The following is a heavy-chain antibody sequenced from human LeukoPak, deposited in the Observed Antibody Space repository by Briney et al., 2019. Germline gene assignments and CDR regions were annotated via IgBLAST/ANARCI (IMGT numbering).Heavy chain of an antibody. CDR2: IKADDGNT. Sequence: GGSLRLSCAASGFTFSNYAMTWVCQAPGRGPEWVSAIKADDGNTYYADSAQGRFRIFRDNSKNMLYLEMNSLRAEDTAVYYCVKRNDYYDSSGYFAYYFDHWGQGTLVTVSS. V-gene: IGHV3-23*01. J-gene: IGHJ4*02. CDR3: VKRNDYYDSSGYFAYYFDH. D-gene: IGHD3-22*01. CDR1: GFTFSNYA.